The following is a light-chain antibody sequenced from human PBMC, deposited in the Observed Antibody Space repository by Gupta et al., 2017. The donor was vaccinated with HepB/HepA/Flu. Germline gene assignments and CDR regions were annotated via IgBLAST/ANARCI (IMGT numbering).Light chain of an antibody. CDR2: DVS. Sequence: QSALTQPASVSGSPGQPITLSCTGTSRDVGSYNYVSWYQQHPGKAPKLMIYDVSNRPSGVSNRFSGSKSGNTASLTISGLQAEDEADYYCSSYTGSSFYVFGTGTKVTVL. V-gene: IGLV2-14*03. CDR3: SSYTGSSFYV. J-gene: IGLJ1*01. CDR1: SRDVGSYNY.